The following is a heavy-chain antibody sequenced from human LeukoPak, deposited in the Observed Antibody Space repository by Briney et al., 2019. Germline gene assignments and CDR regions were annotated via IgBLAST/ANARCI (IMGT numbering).Heavy chain of an antibody. D-gene: IGHD2-15*01. CDR3: AREGRRYCSGGSCYSYFDY. V-gene: IGHV4-4*07. Sequence: SETLSLTCTVSGDSFNNYFWSWIRQPAGKGLEWIGHIYKNGGTSYNPSLTSRVTISVDTSKNQFSLKLSSVTAADTAVYYCAREGRRYCSGGSCYSYFDYWGQGTLVTISS. J-gene: IGHJ4*02. CDR1: GDSFNNYF. CDR2: IYKNGGT.